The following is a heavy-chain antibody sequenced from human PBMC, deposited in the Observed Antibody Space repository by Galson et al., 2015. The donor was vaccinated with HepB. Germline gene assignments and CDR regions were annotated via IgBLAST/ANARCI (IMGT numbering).Heavy chain of an antibody. CDR1: GYTFTSND. CDR3: ARSHPYYSGSSGFNGLDI. CDR2: MNPNSGNT. J-gene: IGHJ3*02. D-gene: IGHD3-22*01. V-gene: IGHV1-8*01. Sequence: SVKVSCKASGYTFTSNDINWVRQATGQGLEWIGWMNPNSGNTGYAQKFRGRVTMTRSTAMSTAYMELSSLRSEDTAVYYCARSHPYYSGSSGFNGLDIWGQGTVVTVSS.